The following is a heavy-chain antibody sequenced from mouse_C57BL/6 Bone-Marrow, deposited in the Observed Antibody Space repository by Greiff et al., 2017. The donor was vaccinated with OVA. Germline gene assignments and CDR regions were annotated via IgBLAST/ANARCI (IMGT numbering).Heavy chain of an antibody. CDR3: AIENYGNLAWFAY. D-gene: IGHD2-1*01. J-gene: IGHJ3*01. CDR1: GYTFTSYW. V-gene: IGHV1-52*01. Sequence: QVQLQQPGAELVRPGSSVKLSCKASGYTFTSYWMHWVKQRPIQGLEWIGNIDPSDSETHYNQKFKDKATLTVDKSSSTAYMQLSSLTSEDSAVYYFAIENYGNLAWFAYWGQGTLVTVSA. CDR2: IDPSDSET.